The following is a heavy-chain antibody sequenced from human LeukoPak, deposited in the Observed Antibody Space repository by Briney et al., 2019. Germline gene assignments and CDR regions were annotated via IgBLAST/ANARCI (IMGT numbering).Heavy chain of an antibody. CDR3: ARVAVGATRQNYYYGMDV. CDR2: INTNTGNP. CDR1: GYTFTGYY. D-gene: IGHD1-26*01. V-gene: IGHV7-4-1*02. J-gene: IGHJ6*02. Sequence: ASVKVSCKASGYTFTGYYMHWVRQAPGQGLEWMGWINTNTGNPTYAQGFTGRFVFSLDTSVSTAYLQISSLKAEDTAVYYCARVAVGATRQNYYYGMDVWGQGTTVTVSS.